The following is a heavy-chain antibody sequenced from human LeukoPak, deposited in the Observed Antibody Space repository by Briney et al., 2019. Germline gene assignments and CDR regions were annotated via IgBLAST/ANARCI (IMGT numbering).Heavy chain of an antibody. V-gene: IGHV4-59*01. J-gene: IGHJ4*02. CDR3: ARAGRATILGA. CDR1: GGSISSYY. D-gene: IGHD3-16*01. Sequence: SETLSLTCTVSGGSISSYYWSWIRQPPGKGLEWIGYIYYSGSTNYNPSLKSRVTISVDTSKNQFSLKLSSVTAADTAVYYCARAGRATILGAWGQGTLVTVSS. CDR2: IYYSGST.